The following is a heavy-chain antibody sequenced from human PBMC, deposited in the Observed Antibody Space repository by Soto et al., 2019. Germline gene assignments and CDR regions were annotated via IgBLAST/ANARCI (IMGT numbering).Heavy chain of an antibody. CDR2: IYYSGST. J-gene: IGHJ4*02. V-gene: IGHV4-59*01. Sequence: SETLSLTCTVSGGSISSYYWSWIRQPPGKGLEWIGYIYYSGSTNYNPSLKSRVTISVDTSKNQFSLKLSSVTAADTAVYYCARVRGGSYSDYWGQGTLVTVS. CDR1: GGSISSYY. CDR3: ARVRGGSYSDY. D-gene: IGHD5-18*01.